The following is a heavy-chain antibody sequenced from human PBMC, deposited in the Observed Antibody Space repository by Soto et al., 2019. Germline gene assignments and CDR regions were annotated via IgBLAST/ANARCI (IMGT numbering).Heavy chain of an antibody. CDR3: ARSYGSSWYDY. CDR1: GFTFSIYG. D-gene: IGHD6-13*01. Sequence: PGGSLRLSCAASGFTFSIYGMHWVRQAPGKGLEWVAVIWYDGSNKYYADSVKGRFTISRDNSKNTLYLQMNSLRAEDTAVYYCARSYGSSWYDYWGQGTLVTVSS. V-gene: IGHV3-33*01. CDR2: IWYDGSNK. J-gene: IGHJ4*02.